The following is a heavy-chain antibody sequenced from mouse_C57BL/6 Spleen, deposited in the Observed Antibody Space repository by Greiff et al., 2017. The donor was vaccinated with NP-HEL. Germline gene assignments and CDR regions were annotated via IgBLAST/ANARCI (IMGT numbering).Heavy chain of an antibody. J-gene: IGHJ4*01. CDR3: ARRGYDYDSPYAMDY. Sequence: QVQLQQSGSELRSPGSSVKLSCKDFDSEVFPIAYMSWVRQKPGHGFEWIGGILPSIGRTIYGEKFEDKATLDADTLSNTAYLELNSLTSEDSAIYYCARRGYDYDSPYAMDYWGQGTSVTVSS. CDR2: ILPSIGRT. CDR1: DSEVFPIAY. D-gene: IGHD2-4*01. V-gene: IGHV15-2*01.